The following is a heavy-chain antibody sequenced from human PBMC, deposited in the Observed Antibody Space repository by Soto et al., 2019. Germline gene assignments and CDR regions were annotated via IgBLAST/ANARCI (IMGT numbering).Heavy chain of an antibody. CDR3: AREKCEDTRFGVVIPVIMAV. CDR2: IIPIFGTA. V-gene: IGHV1-69*13. Sequence: SVKVSCKASGGTFSSYAISWVRQAPGQGLEWMGGIIPIFGTANYAQKFQGRVTITADESTSTAYMELSSLRSEDTAVYYCAREKCEDTRFGVVIPVIMAVWGQGTAVTVAS. CDR1: GGTFSSYA. J-gene: IGHJ6*02. D-gene: IGHD3-3*01.